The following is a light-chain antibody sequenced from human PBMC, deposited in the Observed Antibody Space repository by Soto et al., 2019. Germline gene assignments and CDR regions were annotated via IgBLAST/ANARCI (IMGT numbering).Light chain of an antibody. CDR2: DDN. V-gene: IGLV6-57*01. CDR3: QSYDSSNPVV. Sequence: NFMLTQPHSVSASPGKTVTISCTRSSGSIASNYVQWYQQRPGSSPTTVIYDDNQRPSGVPDRFSGSIDSSSNSASLTISGLKTEDEADYYWQSYDSSNPVVFGGGTKLTVL. J-gene: IGLJ2*01. CDR1: SGSIASNY.